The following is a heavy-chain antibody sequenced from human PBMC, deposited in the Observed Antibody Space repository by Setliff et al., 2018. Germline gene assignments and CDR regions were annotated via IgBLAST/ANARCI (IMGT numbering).Heavy chain of an antibody. CDR3: AISRYDFWSGYYFDY. CDR2: INTNTGNP. V-gene: IGHV7-4-1*04. Sequence: ASVKVSCKASGYTFTSYAMNWVRQAPGQGLEWMGWINTNTGNPTYAQGFTGRFVFSLDTSVSMAYLQISSLKAEDTAVYYCAISRYDFWSGYYFDYWGQGTLGTVSS. D-gene: IGHD3-3*01. J-gene: IGHJ4*02. CDR1: GYTFTSYA.